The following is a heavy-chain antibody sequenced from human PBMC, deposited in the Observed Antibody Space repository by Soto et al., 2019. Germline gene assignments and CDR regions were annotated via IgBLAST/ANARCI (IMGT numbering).Heavy chain of an antibody. D-gene: IGHD2-2*02. Sequence: SETLSLTCAVYGGSFSGYYWSWIRQPPGKGLEWIGEINHSGSTNYNPSLKSRVTISVDTSKNQFSLKLSSVTAADTAVYYCATLYPGYWGQGTLVTVSS. CDR2: INHSGST. V-gene: IGHV4-34*01. CDR3: ATLYPGY. CDR1: GGSFSGYY. J-gene: IGHJ4*02.